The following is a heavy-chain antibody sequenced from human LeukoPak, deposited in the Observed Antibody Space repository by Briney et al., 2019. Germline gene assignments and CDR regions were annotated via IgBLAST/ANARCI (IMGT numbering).Heavy chain of an antibody. CDR3: ARGPAYYYNTNGLPVLLSHPDH. J-gene: IGHJ5*02. CDR2: ISAYNGNT. D-gene: IGHD2-8*01. Sequence: GASVKVSCKASGYTFTSYGISWVRQAPGQGLEWMGWISAYNGNTNYAQKLQGRVTMTTDTSTSTAYMELSSLRSEDTTIYYCARGPAYYYNTNGLPVLLSHPDHWGQGTLVTVSS. CDR1: GYTFTSYG. V-gene: IGHV1-18*01.